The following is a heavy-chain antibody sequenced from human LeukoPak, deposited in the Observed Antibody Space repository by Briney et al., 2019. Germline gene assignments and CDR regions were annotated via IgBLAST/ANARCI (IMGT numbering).Heavy chain of an antibody. CDR1: GGSISSYY. J-gene: IGHJ4*02. CDR2: IFYSGST. CDR3: AREPHIAAAGRVLDY. Sequence: SETLSLTCTVSGGSISSYYWSWIRQPPGKGLEWIGYIFYSGSTNYNPSLKSRVTISVDTSKNQFSLKLSSVTAADTAVYYCAREPHIAAAGRVLDYWGQGTLVTVSS. V-gene: IGHV4-59*12. D-gene: IGHD6-13*01.